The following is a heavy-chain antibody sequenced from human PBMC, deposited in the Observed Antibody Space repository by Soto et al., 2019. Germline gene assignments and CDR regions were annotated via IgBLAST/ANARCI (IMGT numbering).Heavy chain of an antibody. CDR1: GFTFSSYA. J-gene: IGHJ6*02. D-gene: IGHD6-19*01. CDR2: ISYDGSNK. V-gene: IGHV3-30-3*01. Sequence: GGSLRLSCAASGFTFSSYAMHWVRQAPGKGLEWVAVISYDGSNKYYADSVKGRFTISRDNSKNTLYLQMNSLRAEDTAVYYCARGNGGSGWSPVYYYYGMDVWGQGTTVTVSS. CDR3: ARGNGGSGWSPVYYYYGMDV.